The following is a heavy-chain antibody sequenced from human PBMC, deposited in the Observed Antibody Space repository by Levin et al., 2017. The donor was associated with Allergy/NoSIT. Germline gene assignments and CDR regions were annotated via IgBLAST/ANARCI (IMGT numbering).Heavy chain of an antibody. CDR3: AKDGGSSGAYGLDV. D-gene: IGHD1-26*01. CDR1: GFTFDDYA. J-gene: IGHJ6*02. CDR2: INWNSNNI. Sequence: GGSLRLSCAASGFTFDDYAMHWVRQSPGKGLEWVSTINWNSNNIAYADSVKGRFTISRDNAKTSLYLQMNSLRADDTALYYCAKDGGSSGAYGLDVWGRGTTVTVSS. V-gene: IGHV3-9*01.